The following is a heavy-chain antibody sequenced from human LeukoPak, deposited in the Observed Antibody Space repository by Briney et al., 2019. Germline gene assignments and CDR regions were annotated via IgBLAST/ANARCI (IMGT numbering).Heavy chain of an antibody. CDR3: ARKGRGDSSGCPT. Sequence: SETLSLTCAVYGGSFSGYYWSWIRQPPGKGLEWIGEINHSGSTNYNPSLKSRVTISLDTSKNQFSLNLNSVTAADTAVYYCARKGRGDSSGCPTWGQGTPVTVSS. V-gene: IGHV4-34*01. CDR1: GGSFSGYY. D-gene: IGHD6-25*01. CDR2: INHSGST. J-gene: IGHJ5*02.